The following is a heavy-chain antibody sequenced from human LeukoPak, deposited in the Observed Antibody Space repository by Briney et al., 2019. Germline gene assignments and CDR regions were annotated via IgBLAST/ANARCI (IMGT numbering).Heavy chain of an antibody. J-gene: IGHJ3*01. Sequence: GGSLRLSCAASGFTFSDHYMDWVRQAPGKGLEWVGRTRNKANGYTTEYAASVKGRFTVSRADTTNSLYLEMNSLQTEDTPVHFCVRDSWTVRSSAFDLWGQGTMVTVSS. CDR2: TRNKANGYTT. CDR1: GFTFSDHY. D-gene: IGHD4-17*01. CDR3: VRDSWTVRSSAFDL. V-gene: IGHV3-72*01.